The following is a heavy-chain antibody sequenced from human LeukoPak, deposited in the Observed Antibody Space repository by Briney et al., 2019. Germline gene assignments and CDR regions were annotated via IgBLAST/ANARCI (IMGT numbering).Heavy chain of an antibody. CDR2: IYYSGNT. D-gene: IGHD6-6*01. V-gene: IGHV4-39*01. CDR3: ARSDSSSSLVLGSYYGMDV. Sequence: SETLSLTCSVSGGSISNSRYYWGWLRQPPGKGLEWIGTIYYSGNTYYNPSLKSRVTISVDTSKNQFSLQLTSVTAADTAVYYCARSDSSSSLVLGSYYGMDVWGQGTTVTVSS. J-gene: IGHJ6*02. CDR1: GGSISNSRYY.